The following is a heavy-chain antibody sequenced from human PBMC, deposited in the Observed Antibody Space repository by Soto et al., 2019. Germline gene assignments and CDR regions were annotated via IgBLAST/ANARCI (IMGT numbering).Heavy chain of an antibody. J-gene: IGHJ4*02. D-gene: IGHD3-10*01. CDR2: INPSGGST. CDR3: ARDWGHYYGSGSFPSPHPSDI. CDR1: GYTFTSYY. Sequence: GASVKVSCKASGYTFTSYYMHWVRQAPGQGLEWMGIINPSGGSTSYAQKFQGWVTMTRDTSITTAYMEMNRLTSDDTAVYYCARDWGHYYGSGSFPSPHPSDIWGQGTLVTVSS. V-gene: IGHV1-46*01.